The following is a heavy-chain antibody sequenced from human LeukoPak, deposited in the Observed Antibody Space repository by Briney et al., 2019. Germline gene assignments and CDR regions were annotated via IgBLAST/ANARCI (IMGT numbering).Heavy chain of an antibody. J-gene: IGHJ4*02. CDR1: GFTFSGSA. V-gene: IGHV3-73*01. Sequence: GGSLKLSCAASGFTFSGSAVHWVRQASGKGLEWLGRIRSKADSYTTAYAASVKGRFIVCRDDSKNTAYLQMNSLKTEDTAVYYCRAAADLNDYWGQGTLVTVSS. D-gene: IGHD6-13*01. CDR2: IRSKADSYTT. CDR3: RAAADLNDY.